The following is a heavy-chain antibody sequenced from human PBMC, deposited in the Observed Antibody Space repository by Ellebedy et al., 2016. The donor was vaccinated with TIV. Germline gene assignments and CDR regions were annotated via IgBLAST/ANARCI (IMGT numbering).Heavy chain of an antibody. CDR2: INHSGRT. D-gene: IGHD4-23*01. CDR3: VRGTTMAVTPDGDGFDS. J-gene: IGHJ4*02. V-gene: IGHV4-34*01. Sequence: SETLSLTCAVFGGSFSSYSWSWIRQPPGKGLEWLGEINHSGRTNYNPSLKSRVTISIDASKNQFSLKLTSVTAADTAVYYCVRGTTMAVTPDGDGFDSWGQGTLVTVSS. CDR1: GGSFSSYS.